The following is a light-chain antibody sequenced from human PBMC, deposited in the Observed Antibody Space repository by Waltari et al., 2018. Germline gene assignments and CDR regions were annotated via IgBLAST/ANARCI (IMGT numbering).Light chain of an antibody. CDR3: NSRDSSANHLV. J-gene: IGLJ2*01. Sequence: SSELTQDPAVSVALGQTVRITAQGPSLRPYYPSWYQKKPRQAPVLVVYGRNTRPSGIPDRFSGSSSGDTASLTITGAQAEDEADYYCNSRDSSANHLVFGGGTKLTVL. CDR2: GRN. V-gene: IGLV3-19*01. CDR1: SLRPYY.